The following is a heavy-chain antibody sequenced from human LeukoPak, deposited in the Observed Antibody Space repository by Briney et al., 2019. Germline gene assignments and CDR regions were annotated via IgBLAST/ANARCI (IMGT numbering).Heavy chain of an antibody. D-gene: IGHD3-22*01. J-gene: IGHJ4*02. V-gene: IGHV3-9*01. CDR2: ISWNSGSI. Sequence: GGCLRLSCAASGFTFDDYAMHWVRQAPGKGLEWVSGISWNSGSIGYADSVKGRFTISRDNAKNSLYLQMNSLRAEDTALYYCAKGVTMIVVLSPLDYWGQGTLVTVSS. CDR3: AKGVTMIVVLSPLDY. CDR1: GFTFDDYA.